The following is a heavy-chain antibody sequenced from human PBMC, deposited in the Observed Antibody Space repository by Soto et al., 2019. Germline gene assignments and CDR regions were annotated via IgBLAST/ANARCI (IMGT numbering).Heavy chain of an antibody. CDR2: IYYSGST. D-gene: IGHD5-18*01. Sequence: QVQLQESGPGLVKPSQTLSLTCTVSGGSISSGDYYWSWIRQPPGKGLEWIGYIYYSGSTYYNPSLKSRVTISVDTSKNQFSLKLSSVTVADTAVYYCARNRMIQLWPEWMYYFDYWGQGTLVTVSS. CDR1: GGSISSGDYY. J-gene: IGHJ4*02. CDR3: ARNRMIQLWPEWMYYFDY. V-gene: IGHV4-30-4*01.